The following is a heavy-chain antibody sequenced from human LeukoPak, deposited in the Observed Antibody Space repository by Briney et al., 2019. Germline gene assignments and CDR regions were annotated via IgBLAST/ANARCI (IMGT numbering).Heavy chain of an antibody. D-gene: IGHD6-19*01. CDR3: ARGVRIAVAGYIDY. Sequence: GGSLRLSCAASGFTFSSYAMHWVRQAPGKGLEWVAVISYDGSNKYYADSVKGRFTISRDNSKNTLYLQMNSLRAEDTAVYYCARGVRIAVAGYIDYWGQGTLVTVSS. V-gene: IGHV3-30*04. CDR2: ISYDGSNK. CDR1: GFTFSSYA. J-gene: IGHJ4*02.